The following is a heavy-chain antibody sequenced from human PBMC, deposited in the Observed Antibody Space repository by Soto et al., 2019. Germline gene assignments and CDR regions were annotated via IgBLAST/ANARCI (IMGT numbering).Heavy chain of an antibody. CDR1: GFTVSTYG. J-gene: IGHJ4*02. V-gene: IGHV3-30*03. CDR3: TGGVASGY. D-gene: IGHD2-8*02. CDR2: ISRDGGTK. Sequence: QVQLVESGGGVVQPGRSLRLSCAVSGFTVSTYGMHLVRQAPGKGLAWVAVISRDGGTKYYADSVKGRFTISRDNSRNTRFLEMNSLRGDDMAVYYCTGGVASGYWGQGTLVTV.